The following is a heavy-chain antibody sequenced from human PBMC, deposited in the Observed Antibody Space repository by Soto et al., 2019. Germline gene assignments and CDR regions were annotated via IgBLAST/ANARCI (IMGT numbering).Heavy chain of an antibody. CDR1: CGSISSGGYY. Sequence: SETLSLTCTVSCGSISSGGYYWSWIRQHPGKGLEWIGYIYYSGSTYYNPSLKSRVTISVDTSKNQFSLKLSSVTAADTAVYYCASSSTYYDILTGYYTNYFDYWGQGTLVTVSS. CDR2: IYYSGST. V-gene: IGHV4-31*03. J-gene: IGHJ4*02. CDR3: ASSSTYYDILTGYYTNYFDY. D-gene: IGHD3-9*01.